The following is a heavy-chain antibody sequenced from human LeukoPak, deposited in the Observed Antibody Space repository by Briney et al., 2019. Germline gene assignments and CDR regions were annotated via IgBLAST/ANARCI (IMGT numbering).Heavy chain of an antibody. J-gene: IGHJ6*02. D-gene: IGHD3-22*01. CDR3: ARDLYDSSGYYYGRHYGMDV. CDR1: GFTFSSYA. V-gene: IGHV3-23*01. CDR2: ISGSGGST. Sequence: PGGSLRLSCAASGFTFSSYAMSWVRQAPGKGLEWVSAISGSGGSTYYADSVKGRFTISRDNSKNTLYLQMNSLRAEDTAVYYCARDLYDSSGYYYGRHYGMDVWGQGTTVTVSS.